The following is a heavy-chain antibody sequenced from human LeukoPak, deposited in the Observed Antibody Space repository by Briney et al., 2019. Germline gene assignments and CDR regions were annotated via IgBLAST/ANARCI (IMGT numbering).Heavy chain of an antibody. Sequence: ASVKVSCKASGYTFTSYGISWVRQAPGQGLEWMGWISAYNGNTNYAQKLQGRVTMTTDTSTSTAYMELRSLTANHTAVYYCARDKLPGGAAGNKWFDPWGQGTLVTVSS. CDR2: ISAYNGNT. D-gene: IGHD6-13*01. CDR1: GYTFTSYG. V-gene: IGHV1-18*01. CDR3: ARDKLPGGAAGNKWFDP. J-gene: IGHJ5*02.